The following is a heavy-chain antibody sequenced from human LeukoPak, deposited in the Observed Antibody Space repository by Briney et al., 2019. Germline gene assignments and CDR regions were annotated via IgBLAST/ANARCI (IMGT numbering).Heavy chain of an antibody. D-gene: IGHD2-15*01. V-gene: IGHV4-34*01. CDR1: GGSFSGYY. CDR3: ARLAAREFGY. J-gene: IGHJ4*02. Sequence: SETLSLTCAVYGGSFSGYYWSWIRQPPGKGLEWIGEINHSGSTYYNPSLKSRVTISVDTSKNQFSLKLSSVTAADTAVYYCARLAAREFGYWGQGTLVTVSS. CDR2: INHSGST.